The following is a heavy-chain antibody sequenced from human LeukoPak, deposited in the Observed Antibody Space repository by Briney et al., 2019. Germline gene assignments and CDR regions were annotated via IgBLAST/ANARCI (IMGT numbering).Heavy chain of an antibody. CDR1: GGSISSSGYY. CDR2: IYYSGST. Sequence: PSETLSLTCTVSGGSISSSGYYWGWIRQPPGKGLEWIGYIYYSGSTNYNPSLKSRVTISVDTSKNQFSLKLSSVTAADTAVYYCARGGSSSWYGYYYYGMDVWGQGTTVTVSS. J-gene: IGHJ6*02. V-gene: IGHV4-61*08. CDR3: ARGGSSSWYGYYYYGMDV. D-gene: IGHD6-13*01.